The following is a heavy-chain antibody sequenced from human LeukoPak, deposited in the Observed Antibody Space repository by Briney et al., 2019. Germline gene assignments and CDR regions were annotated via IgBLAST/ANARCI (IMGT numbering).Heavy chain of an antibody. V-gene: IGHV3-23*01. CDR2: LIGSSGST. J-gene: IGHJ4*02. CDR1: TFTINIYA. Sequence: GGSLRLSCAPSTFTINIYAMTWVRQAPGKGLEWVSVLIGSSGSTDYADSVKGRFTISRDNSKNTVFLQMNSLRAEDTAIYYCAKGAYDYIEIGYFDSWGQGTLVTVSS. D-gene: IGHD5-12*01. CDR3: AKGAYDYIEIGYFDS.